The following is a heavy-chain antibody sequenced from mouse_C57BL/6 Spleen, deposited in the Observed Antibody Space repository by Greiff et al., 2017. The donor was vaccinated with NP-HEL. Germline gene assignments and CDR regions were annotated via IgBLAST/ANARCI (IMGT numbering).Heavy chain of an antibody. J-gene: IGHJ3*01. V-gene: IGHV6-3*01. CDR2: IRLKSDNYAT. CDR3: TGGDYERAY. Sequence: EVQGVESGGGLVQPGGSMKLSCVASGFTFSNYWMNWVRQSPEKGLEWVAQIRLKSDNYATHYAESVKGRFTISSADSKMRVYRQMNNGRAEDTGMYYCTGGDYERAYWGQGTLVTVSA. D-gene: IGHD2-4*01. CDR1: GFTFSNYW.